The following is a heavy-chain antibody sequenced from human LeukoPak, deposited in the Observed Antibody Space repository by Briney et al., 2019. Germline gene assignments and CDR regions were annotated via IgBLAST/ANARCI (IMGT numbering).Heavy chain of an antibody. V-gene: IGHV1-69*05. D-gene: IGHD2-2*01. CDR2: IIPIFGTA. J-gene: IGHJ6*03. Sequence: SVKVSCKASGGTFSSYAISWARQAPGQGLEWMGGIIPIFGTANYAQKFQGRVTITTDESTSTAYMELSSLRSEDTAVYYCARNESYCSSPSCYRACYYKDVWGKGTTVTASS. CDR3: ARNESYCSSPSCYRACYYKDV. CDR1: GGTFSSYA.